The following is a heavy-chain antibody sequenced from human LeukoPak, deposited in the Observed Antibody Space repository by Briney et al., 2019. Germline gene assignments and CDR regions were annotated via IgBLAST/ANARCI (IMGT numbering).Heavy chain of an antibody. V-gene: IGHV1-69*04. CDR1: GGTFSSYA. CDR3: ARAVQTIAARPPWFDP. Sequence: ASVKVSCQASGGTFSSYAISWVRQAPGQGLEWMGRIIPILGIANYAQKFQGRVTITADKSTSTAYMELSSLRSEDTAVYYCARAVQTIAARPPWFDPWGQGTLVTVSS. CDR2: IIPILGIA. J-gene: IGHJ5*02. D-gene: IGHD6-6*01.